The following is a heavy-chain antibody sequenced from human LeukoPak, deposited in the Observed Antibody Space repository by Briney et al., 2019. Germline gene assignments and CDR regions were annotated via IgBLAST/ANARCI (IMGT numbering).Heavy chain of an antibody. V-gene: IGHV4-38-2*02. D-gene: IGHD3-10*01. CDR1: GYSISSDYY. CDR3: ARGQAPHYYGPGSYYKYFDY. J-gene: IGHJ4*02. Sequence: SETLSLTCTVSGYSISSDYYWGWIRQPPGKGLEWIGSIYHSGSTYYNPSLKSRVTISGDTSKNQFSLKLSSVTAADTAVYYCARGQAPHYYGPGSYYKYFDYWGQGALVTVSS. CDR2: IYHSGST.